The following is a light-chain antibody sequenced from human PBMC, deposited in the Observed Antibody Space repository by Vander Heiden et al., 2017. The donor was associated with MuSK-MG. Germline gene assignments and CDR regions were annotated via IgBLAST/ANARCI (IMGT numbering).Light chain of an antibody. Sequence: DIVMTQSPDSLAVSLGERATINCKSSQSVLYSSNNKNYLAWSQQKPGQPPKLLIYWASTRESGVPDRFSGSGSGTDSTLTISSLQAEDVAVYYCQQYYSTPWTFGQGTKVEIK. CDR1: QSVLYSSNNKNY. CDR2: WAS. V-gene: IGKV4-1*01. J-gene: IGKJ1*01. CDR3: QQYYSTPWT.